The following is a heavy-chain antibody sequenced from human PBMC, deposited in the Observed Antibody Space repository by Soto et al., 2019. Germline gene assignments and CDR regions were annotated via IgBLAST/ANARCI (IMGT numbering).Heavy chain of an antibody. J-gene: IGHJ4*02. CDR1: GGTFSSYT. Sequence: SVKVSCKASGGTFSSYTISWVRQAPGQGLEWMGRIIPILGIANYAQKFQGRVTITADKSTSTAYMELSSLRSEDTAVYYCARDDNAQSGSDLHYWGQGTLVTVAS. CDR2: IIPILGIA. CDR3: ARDDNAQSGSDLHY. V-gene: IGHV1-69*04. D-gene: IGHD5-12*01.